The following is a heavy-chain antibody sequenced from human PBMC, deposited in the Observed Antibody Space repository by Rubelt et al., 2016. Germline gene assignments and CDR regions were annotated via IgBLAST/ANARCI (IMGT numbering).Heavy chain of an antibody. V-gene: IGHV3-30*02. J-gene: IGHJ6*02. Sequence: QVQLVESGGGVVQPGRSLRLSCAASGFTFSSYAMHWVRQAPGKWLEWVAFIRYDGSNKYYADSVKGRFTISRDNSKNTLYLQMNSLRAEDTEVYYCAKGLREGPYYYGMDVWGQGTTVTVSS. D-gene: IGHD1-26*01. CDR2: IRYDGSNK. CDR1: GFTFSSYA. CDR3: AKGLREGPYYYGMDV.